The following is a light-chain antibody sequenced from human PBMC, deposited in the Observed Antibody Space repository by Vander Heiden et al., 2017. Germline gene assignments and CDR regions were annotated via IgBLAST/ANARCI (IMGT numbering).Light chain of an antibody. Sequence: EIVMTQSPATLSVSPGERATLSCRASQSVSSKLAWYQQKTGQAPRLLIYGASTRATGIPARFSGSGYGTEFTLTISSRQSEDFAVYYCQQYNNWPPLTFGGGTKVEIK. V-gene: IGKV3-15*01. J-gene: IGKJ4*01. CDR3: QQYNNWPPLT. CDR1: QSVSSK. CDR2: GAS.